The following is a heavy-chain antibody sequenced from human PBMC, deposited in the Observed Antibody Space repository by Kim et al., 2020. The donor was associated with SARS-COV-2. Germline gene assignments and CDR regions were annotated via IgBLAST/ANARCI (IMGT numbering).Heavy chain of an antibody. CDR2: IYYSGST. CDR1: GGSISSSSYY. D-gene: IGHD3-10*01. J-gene: IGHJ5*02. Sequence: SETLSLTCTVSGGSISSSSYYWGWIRQPPGKGLEWIGSIYYSGSTYYNPSLKSRVTISVDTSKNQFSLKLSSVTAADTVVYYCGRHAVLWFGELPKNWFDPCGQGTLVTVSS. CDR3: GRHAVLWFGELPKNWFDP. V-gene: IGHV4-39*01.